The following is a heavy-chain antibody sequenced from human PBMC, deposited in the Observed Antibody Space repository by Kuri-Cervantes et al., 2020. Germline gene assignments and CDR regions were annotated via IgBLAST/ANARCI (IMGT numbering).Heavy chain of an antibody. J-gene: IGHJ4*02. CDR3: ARGGYSNLDY. V-gene: IGHV3-21*01. CDR1: GFTFSSYW. Sequence: GGSLRLSCAASGFTFSSYWMSWVRQAPGKGLEWVSSISSSSSYIYYADSVKGRFTISRDNAKNSLYLQMNSLRAEDTAVYYCARGGYSNLDYWGQGTLVTVSS. CDR2: ISSSSSYI. D-gene: IGHD4-11*01.